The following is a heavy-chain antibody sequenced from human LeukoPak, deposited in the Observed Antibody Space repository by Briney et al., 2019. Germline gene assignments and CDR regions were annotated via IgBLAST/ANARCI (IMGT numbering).Heavy chain of an antibody. Sequence: GGSLRLSCAASGFTVSSNYMSWVRQAPGKGLEWVPSISSSSSYIYYADSVKGRFTISRDNAKNSLYLQMNSLRAEDTAVYYCARDRSSRYYYDGSGYCVYWGQGTLVTVSS. CDR1: GFTVSSNY. V-gene: IGHV3-21*01. J-gene: IGHJ4*02. CDR3: ARDRSSRYYYDGSGYCVY. CDR2: ISSSSSYI. D-gene: IGHD3-22*01.